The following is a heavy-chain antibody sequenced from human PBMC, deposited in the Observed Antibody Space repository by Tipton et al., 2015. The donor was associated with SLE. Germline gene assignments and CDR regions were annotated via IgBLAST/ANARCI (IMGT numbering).Heavy chain of an antibody. Sequence: LRLSCAASGFTFSSYSMNWVRQPPGKGLEYIGEINHRGSTNYNPSLKSRVTISVDTSKNQFSLKLSSVTAADTAMYYCARGAVVAAGSSYSDFDLWGRGTLVTVSS. CDR2: INHRGST. CDR3: ARGAVVAAGSSYSDFDL. CDR1: GFTFSSYS. J-gene: IGHJ2*01. D-gene: IGHD6-13*01. V-gene: IGHV4-34*01.